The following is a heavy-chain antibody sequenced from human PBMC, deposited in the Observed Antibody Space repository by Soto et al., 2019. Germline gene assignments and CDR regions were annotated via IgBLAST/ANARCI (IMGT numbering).Heavy chain of an antibody. D-gene: IGHD6-13*01. CDR1: GFTFSSYS. CDR2: ISSSSSTI. J-gene: IGHJ5*02. V-gene: IGHV3-48*01. Sequence: GSLRLSCAASGFTFSSYSMNWVRQAPGKGLEWVSYISSSSSTIYYADSVKGRFTISRDNAKNSLYLQMNSLRAEDTAVYYCAREEGSSWYLPSWFDPWGQGPLVTVSS. CDR3: AREEGSSWYLPSWFDP.